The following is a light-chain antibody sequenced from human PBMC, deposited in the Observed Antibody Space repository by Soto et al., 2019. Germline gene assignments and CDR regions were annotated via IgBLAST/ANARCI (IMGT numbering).Light chain of an antibody. Sequence: QSVLTQPPSASGTPGQRVTIFCSGSSSNIGSNTVNWYQQLPGTAPKLLIYSNIQRPSGVPDRFSGSKSGTSASLAISGLQSEDEADYYCAAWDDGLNGVLFGGGTKLTVL. V-gene: IGLV1-44*01. J-gene: IGLJ2*01. CDR3: AAWDDGLNGVL. CDR2: SNI. CDR1: SSNIGSNT.